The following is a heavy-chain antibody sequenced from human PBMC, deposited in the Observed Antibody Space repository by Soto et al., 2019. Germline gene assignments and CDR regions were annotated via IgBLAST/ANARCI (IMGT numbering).Heavy chain of an antibody. CDR2: IIPILGIA. Sequence: QVQLVQSGAEVKKPGSSVKVSCKASGGTFSSYTISWVRQAPGQGLEWMGRIIPILGIANYAQKFQGRVTITADKSTSTAYMELSSLRSEDTAVYYCALGYCSGGSCYSVLLGYYFDYWGQGTLVTVSS. CDR1: GGTFSSYT. D-gene: IGHD2-15*01. V-gene: IGHV1-69*02. CDR3: ALGYCSGGSCYSVLLGYYFDY. J-gene: IGHJ4*02.